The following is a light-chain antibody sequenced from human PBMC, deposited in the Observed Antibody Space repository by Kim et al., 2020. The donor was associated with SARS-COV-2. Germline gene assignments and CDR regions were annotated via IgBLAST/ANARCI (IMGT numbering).Light chain of an antibody. CDR2: GKN. V-gene: IGLV3-19*01. J-gene: IGLJ2*01. CDR1: SLRSYY. Sequence: ALGQAVRVTCQGDSLRSYYASWYQQKPGQAPVLVIYGKNNRPSGIPDRFSGSSSGNTASLTIPGAQAEDEADYYCNSRDNSGNHLVFGGGTQLTVL. CDR3: NSRDNSGNHLV.